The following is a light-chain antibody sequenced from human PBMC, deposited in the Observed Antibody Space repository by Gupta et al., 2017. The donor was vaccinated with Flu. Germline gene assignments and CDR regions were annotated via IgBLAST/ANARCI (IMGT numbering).Light chain of an antibody. Sequence: EIVLTQSPDTLSLSPGERATLSCRASQTVSNSCLAWYQQKPGQAPRLLIFGASTRSSGIPDRFSGSASGTDFTLTISRVEPEDFAVYYCQQVGNSRSVGQGTKLEIK. CDR2: GAS. CDR1: QTVSNSC. CDR3: QQVGNSRS. V-gene: IGKV3-20*01. J-gene: IGKJ2*03.